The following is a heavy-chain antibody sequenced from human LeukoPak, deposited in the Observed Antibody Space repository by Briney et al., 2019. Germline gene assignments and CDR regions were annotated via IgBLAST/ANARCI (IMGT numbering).Heavy chain of an antibody. V-gene: IGHV4-59*01. J-gene: IGHJ5*02. CDR3: ARGIAAAGPIWFDP. Sequence: SETLSLTCTVSGGSISDYYWSWIRQPPGKGLEWIGYIYYSGSTNYNPSLKSRVTISVDTSKNQFSLKLSSVTTADTAVYYCARGIAAAGPIWFDPWGQGTLVTVSS. CDR2: IYYSGST. D-gene: IGHD6-13*01. CDR1: GGSISDYY.